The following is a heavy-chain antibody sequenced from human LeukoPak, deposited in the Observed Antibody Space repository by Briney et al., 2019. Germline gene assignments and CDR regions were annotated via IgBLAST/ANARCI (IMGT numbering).Heavy chain of an antibody. J-gene: IGHJ4*02. CDR1: GGSFSGYY. CDR3: ARPGAVYDSSGYYSYYFDY. Sequence: PSETLSLTCAVYGGSFSGYYWSWIRQPPGKGLEWIGEINHSGGTNYNPSLKSRVTISVDTSKNQFSLKLSSVTAADAAVYYCARPGAVYDSSGYYSYYFDYWGQGTLVTVSP. D-gene: IGHD3-22*01. CDR2: INHSGGT. V-gene: IGHV4-34*01.